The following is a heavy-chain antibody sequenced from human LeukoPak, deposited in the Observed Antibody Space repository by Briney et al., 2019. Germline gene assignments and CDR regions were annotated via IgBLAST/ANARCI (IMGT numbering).Heavy chain of an antibody. Sequence: PSETLSLTCTVSGDSITSRDYYWTWIRQHPGKALEWVGYISYTGNTYYNPSLRSRLNISIDTSKNQFSLRLSSATAADTAAYYCCGGSGTYYNFDYWGQGTLLTVSS. D-gene: IGHD3-10*01. J-gene: IGHJ4*02. CDR3: CGGSGTYYNFDY. CDR1: GDSITSRDYY. V-gene: IGHV4-31*03. CDR2: ISYTGNT.